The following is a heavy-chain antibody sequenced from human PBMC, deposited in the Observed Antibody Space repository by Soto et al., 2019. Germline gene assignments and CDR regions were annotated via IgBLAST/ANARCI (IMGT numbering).Heavy chain of an antibody. D-gene: IGHD3-22*01. J-gene: IGHJ4*02. CDR3: AIRSSYYDSSGHFDY. V-gene: IGHV3-74*01. CDR2: INSDGSST. CDR1: GFTFSSYW. Sequence: EVQLVESGGGLVQPGGSLRLSCAASGFTFSSYWMHWVRQAPGKGLVWVSRINSDGSSTSYADSVKGRFTISRDNAKNTLYLQMNSLIAEYTVVYYCAIRSSYYDSSGHFDYWGQGTLVTVSS.